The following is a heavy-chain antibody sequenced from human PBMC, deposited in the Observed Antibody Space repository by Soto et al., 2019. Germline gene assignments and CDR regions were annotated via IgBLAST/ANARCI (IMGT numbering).Heavy chain of an antibody. CDR2: IYYSGST. D-gene: IGHD2-15*01. V-gene: IGHV4-31*03. J-gene: IGHJ5*02. CDR1: GGSISSGGYY. Sequence: QVQLQESGPGLVKPSQTLSLTCTVSGGSISSGGYYWSWIRQHPGKGLEWIGYIYYSGSTYYNPSLKSRVTISVDMSKNQFSLKLSSVTAADTAVYYCARDGGYCSGGSCYRSGWFDPWGQGTLVTVSS. CDR3: ARDGGYCSGGSCYRSGWFDP.